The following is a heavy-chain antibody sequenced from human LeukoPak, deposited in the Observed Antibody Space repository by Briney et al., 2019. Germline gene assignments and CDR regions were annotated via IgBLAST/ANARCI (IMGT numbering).Heavy chain of an antibody. Sequence: PSETLSLTCTVPSGSISSYYWSWIRKPPGKGLEWIGYIYYSGSTKYNPSLNSRGTISLDTSTNQVSLKLTSVTAADTAVYYCARASGSGTYYPYWGQGTLVTVSS. CDR2: IYYSGST. CDR1: SGSISSYY. V-gene: IGHV4-59*01. CDR3: ARASGSGTYYPY. J-gene: IGHJ4*02. D-gene: IGHD3-10*01.